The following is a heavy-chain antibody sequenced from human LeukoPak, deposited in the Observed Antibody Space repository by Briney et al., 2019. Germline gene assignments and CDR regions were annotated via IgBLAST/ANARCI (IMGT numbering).Heavy chain of an antibody. J-gene: IGHJ4*02. D-gene: IGHD4-17*01. V-gene: IGHV4-39*01. Sequence: SETLSLTCTVSGGSIITRSFYWGWIRQPPGKGLEWIGSIYYSGSTYYNPSLKSRVTISVDTSKNQFSLKLSSVTAADTAVFSCARHDYSDDDPNCFDYWGQGTLVTVSS. CDR3: ARHDYSDDDPNCFDY. CDR2: IYYSGST. CDR1: GGSIITRSFY.